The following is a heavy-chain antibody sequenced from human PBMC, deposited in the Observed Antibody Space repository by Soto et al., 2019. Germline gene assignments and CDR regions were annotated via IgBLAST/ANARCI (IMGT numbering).Heavy chain of an antibody. Sequence: PSETLSLTGAVYGGSFSGYYWSWIRQPPWKGLEWIGEINHSGSTNYNPSLKSRVTISVDTSKNQFSLKLSSVTAADTAVYYCARGGRYYGSGSYYFDYLAQGNLVTFSS. CDR2: INHSGST. D-gene: IGHD3-10*01. V-gene: IGHV4-34*01. CDR3: ARGGRYYGSGSYYFDY. J-gene: IGHJ4*02. CDR1: GGSFSGYY.